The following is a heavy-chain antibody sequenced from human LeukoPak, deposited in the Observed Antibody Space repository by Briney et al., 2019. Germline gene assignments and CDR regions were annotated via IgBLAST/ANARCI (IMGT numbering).Heavy chain of an antibody. CDR2: INHSGST. CDR1: GGSFSGCY. D-gene: IGHD3-10*01. CDR3: ARRNYGSGSQPNY. J-gene: IGHJ4*02. Sequence: SETLSLTCAVYGGSFSGCYWSWIRQPPGKGLEWIGEINHSGSTNYNPSLKSRVTISVDTSKNQFSLKLSSVTAADTAVYYCARRNYGSGSQPNYWGQGTLVTVSS. V-gene: IGHV4-34*01.